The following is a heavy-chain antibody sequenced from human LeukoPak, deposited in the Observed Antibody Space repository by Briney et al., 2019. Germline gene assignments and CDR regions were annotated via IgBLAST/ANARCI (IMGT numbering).Heavy chain of an antibody. CDR3: ARHEALQYYLRAEY. V-gene: IGHV5-51*01. J-gene: IGHJ4*02. CDR2: AYPGNSNI. D-gene: IGHD2/OR15-2a*01. CDR1: GYPFAGYW. Sequence: RGESLKISCKGSGYPFAGYWIGWVRQIPGKGLEWIGIAYPGNSNIKYNPSFQGRVTISADKSTSTAYLQWSSLRASDTGIYYCARHEALQYYLRAEYWGQGTLVTVAS.